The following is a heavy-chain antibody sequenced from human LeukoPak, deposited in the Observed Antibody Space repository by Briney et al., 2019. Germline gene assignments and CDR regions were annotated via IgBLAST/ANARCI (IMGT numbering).Heavy chain of an antibody. D-gene: IGHD5-24*01. CDR2: IRYDGSNK. CDR1: GFTFSSYG. J-gene: IGHJ4*02. Sequence: GGSLRLSCAASGFTFSSYGMHWVRQAPGKGLEWVAFIRYDGSNKYYADSVKGRFTISRDNSKNTLYLQMNSLRAEDTAVCYCAKAQEMATTLSLDYWGQGTLVTVSS. CDR3: AKAQEMATTLSLDY. V-gene: IGHV3-30*02.